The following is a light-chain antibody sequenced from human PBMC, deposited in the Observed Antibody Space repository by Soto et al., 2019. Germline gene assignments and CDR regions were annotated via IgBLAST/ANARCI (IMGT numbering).Light chain of an antibody. CDR3: QHYNNWPPWT. CDR1: QSVSSN. Sequence: EIVMKQSPATLSVSPGERATLSCRASQSVSSNLAWYQQKPGQAPRLLIFGASTRATGIPARFRGSGSKTEFNLTISSLQSEDFAVYYCQHYNNWPPWTFGQGTKVEIK. CDR2: GAS. V-gene: IGKV3-15*01. J-gene: IGKJ1*01.